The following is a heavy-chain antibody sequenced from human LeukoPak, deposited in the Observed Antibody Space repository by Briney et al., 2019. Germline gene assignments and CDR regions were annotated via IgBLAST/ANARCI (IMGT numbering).Heavy chain of an antibody. Sequence: GGSLRLSCAASGFTFSSYEMNWVRQAPGKGLEWVSYISSSGNTIYYADSVKGRFTISRDNAKNSLYLQMNSLRAEDTAVYYCAIKGYFDYWGQGTLVTVSS. CDR3: AIKGYFDY. CDR2: ISSSGNTI. J-gene: IGHJ4*02. V-gene: IGHV3-48*03. CDR1: GFTFSSYE.